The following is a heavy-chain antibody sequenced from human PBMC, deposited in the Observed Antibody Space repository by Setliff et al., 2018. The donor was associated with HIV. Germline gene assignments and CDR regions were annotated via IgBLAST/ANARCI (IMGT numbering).Heavy chain of an antibody. CDR2: IDEDGSEK. Sequence: GGSLRLSCAASGFVFSDFWMSWARQAPGKGLEWVANIDEDGSEKYYVDSVKGRFTISRDNAKNSLHLQMNSLRAEDTAVYYCARATDYYGSAIYIHYYYMDVWGKGTTVTSP. J-gene: IGHJ6*03. V-gene: IGHV3-7*03. D-gene: IGHD3-10*01. CDR3: ARATDYYGSAIYIHYYYMDV. CDR1: GFVFSDFW.